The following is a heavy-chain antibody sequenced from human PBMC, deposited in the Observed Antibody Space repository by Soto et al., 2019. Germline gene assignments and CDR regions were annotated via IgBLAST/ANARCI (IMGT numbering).Heavy chain of an antibody. Sequence: QVQLQQWGAGLLKPSETLSLTCAVYGGSFSGYYWSWIRQPPGKGLEWIGEINHSGSTNYNPSLKSQVTISVDTSKDQFSLKLSSVTAADTAVYYCARRALIAAAGTPIDYWGQGTLVTVSS. CDR1: GGSFSGYY. CDR2: INHSGST. CDR3: ARRALIAAAGTPIDY. J-gene: IGHJ4*02. V-gene: IGHV4-34*01. D-gene: IGHD6-13*01.